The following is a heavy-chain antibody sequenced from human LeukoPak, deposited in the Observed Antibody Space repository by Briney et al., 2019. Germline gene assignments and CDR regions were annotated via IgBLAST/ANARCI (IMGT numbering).Heavy chain of an antibody. CDR2: INLRADET. V-gene: IGHV3-23*01. CDR1: GFPFSNYA. Sequence: PGGSLEPPLAPPGFPFSNYAMAWFPQAPGKGPGWGSIINLRADETQYADPVKGRFTISRDNSKSTLALQMTSLRVDDTAVYYCERDPSEYEYNRGWYRDFWGQGSQVIVSS. D-gene: IGHD6-19*01. CDR3: ERDPSEYEYNRGWYRDF. J-gene: IGHJ4*02.